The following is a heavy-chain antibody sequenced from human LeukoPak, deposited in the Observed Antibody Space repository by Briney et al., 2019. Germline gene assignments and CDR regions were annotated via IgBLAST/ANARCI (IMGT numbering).Heavy chain of an antibody. D-gene: IGHD2-15*01. V-gene: IGHV4-59*01. CDR2: IYYSGST. CDR3: ARDGGYCSGGSCYLYFDY. J-gene: IGHJ4*02. CDR1: GGSISSYY. Sequence: SETLSLTCTVSGGSISSYYWSWIRQPPGKGLEWSGYIYYSGSTNYNPSLKSRVTISVDTSKNQFSLKLSSVTAADTAVYYCARDGGYCSGGSCYLYFDYWGQGTLVTVSS.